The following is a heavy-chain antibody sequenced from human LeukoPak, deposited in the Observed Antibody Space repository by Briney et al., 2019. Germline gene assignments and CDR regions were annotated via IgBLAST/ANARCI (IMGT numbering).Heavy chain of an antibody. CDR1: GFTFSSHG. D-gene: IGHD3-22*01. V-gene: IGHV3-33*01. CDR2: IWYDGSNT. J-gene: IGHJ3*02. Sequence: GGSLRLSCAASGFTFSSHGMHWVRQAPGKGLEWVAVIWYDGSNTYYVDSVKGRFTISRDNSKNTLYLQMNSLRAEDTAVYYCARGQYYDPSGGTHDAFDIWGQGTMVTVSS. CDR3: ARGQYYDPSGGTHDAFDI.